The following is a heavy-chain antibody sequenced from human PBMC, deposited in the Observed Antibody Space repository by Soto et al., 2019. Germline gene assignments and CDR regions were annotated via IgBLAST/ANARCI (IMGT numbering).Heavy chain of an antibody. CDR1: GGSVSSGSYY. CDR2: IYYSGST. CDR3: ARDRLVLLWFGEDSSASYYYGMDV. V-gene: IGHV4-61*01. Sequence: SETLSLTCTVSGGSVSSGSYYWSWIRQPPGKGLEWIGYIYYSGSTNYNPSLKSRVTISVDTSKNQFSLKLSSVTAADTAVYYCARDRLVLLWFGEDSSASYYYGMDVWGQGTTVTVSS. J-gene: IGHJ6*02. D-gene: IGHD3-10*01.